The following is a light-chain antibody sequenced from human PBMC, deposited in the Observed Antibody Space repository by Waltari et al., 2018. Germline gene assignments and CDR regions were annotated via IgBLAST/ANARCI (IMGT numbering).Light chain of an antibody. CDR3: QQVNSYPLT. CDR1: QDISPY. Sequence: DIQLTQSPSFLSASVGDRVTITCRASQDISPYLAWYQQKTGKAPDLLIYLASTLQSGVPSRFSGSGSGSEFTLTISSLQPEDFATYYCQQVNSYPLTFGGGTKVDIK. J-gene: IGKJ4*01. V-gene: IGKV1-9*01. CDR2: LAS.